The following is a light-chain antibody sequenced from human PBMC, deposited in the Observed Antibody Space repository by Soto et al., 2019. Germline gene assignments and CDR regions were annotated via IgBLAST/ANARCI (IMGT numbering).Light chain of an antibody. Sequence: QSVLTQPPSASGTPGQRVTISCSGSSSNIGSNILNWYRQVPGTAPKLLIYNNVHRPSGFPARFHGSKSGASGSLAISGIPLEDEADYYCSAWDGSLNGMVLGGGTKVTV. CDR2: NNV. CDR3: SAWDGSLNGMV. J-gene: IGLJ3*02. V-gene: IGLV1-44*01. CDR1: SSNIGSNI.